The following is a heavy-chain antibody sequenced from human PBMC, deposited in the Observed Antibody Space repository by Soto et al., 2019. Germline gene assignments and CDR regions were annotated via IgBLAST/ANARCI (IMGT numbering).Heavy chain of an antibody. D-gene: IGHD5-18*01. CDR2: IYPGDSDT. CDR3: GRHRGYTSRNSYYGMDA. V-gene: IGHV5-51*01. Sequence: GESLKISCKGSGYNFTNYWIGWVRQMPGKGLEWMGLIYPGDSDTRYNPSVEGQVTISADSNTAYLQWSSLKASDTAMYYCGRHRGYTSRNSYYGMDAWGQGTPVTVSS. CDR1: GYNFTNYW. J-gene: IGHJ6*02.